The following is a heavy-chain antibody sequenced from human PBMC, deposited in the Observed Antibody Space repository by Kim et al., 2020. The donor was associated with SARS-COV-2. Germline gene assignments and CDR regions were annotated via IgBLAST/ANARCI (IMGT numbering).Heavy chain of an antibody. D-gene: IGHD5-12*01. CDR3: AKGPVATMGLYYFDY. CDR2: ISWDGGST. CDR1: GFTFDDYT. J-gene: IGHJ4*02. Sequence: GGSLRLSCAASGFTFDDYTMHWVRQAPGKGLEWVSLISWDGGSTYYADSVKGRFTISRDNSKNSLYLQMNSLRTEDTALYYCAKGPVATMGLYYFDYWGQGTLVTVSS. V-gene: IGHV3-43*01.